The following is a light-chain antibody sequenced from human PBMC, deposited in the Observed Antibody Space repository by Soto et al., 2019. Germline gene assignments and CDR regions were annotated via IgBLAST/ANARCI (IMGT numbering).Light chain of an antibody. CDR3: QQYNNWPIT. CDR2: GAS. Sequence: EILLTQSPATLSVSPGERAILSCRASQSVGSNLAWFQQRPGQAPRFLIYGASTRAPGVPARFSGTGSETEFTLTISSLQSEDFAVYYCQQYNNWPITFGQGTRLEIK. CDR1: QSVGSN. V-gene: IGKV3-15*01. J-gene: IGKJ5*01.